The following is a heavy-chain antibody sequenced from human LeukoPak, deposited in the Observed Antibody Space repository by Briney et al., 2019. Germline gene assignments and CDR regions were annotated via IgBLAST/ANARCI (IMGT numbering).Heavy chain of an antibody. CDR1: GGSISSGDYY. CDR3: ARNTVTYRSYWYFDL. CDR2: IYYSGST. J-gene: IGHJ2*01. D-gene: IGHD4-17*01. V-gene: IGHV4-30-4*01. Sequence: SETLSLTCTVSGGSISSGDYYWSWIRQPPGKGLEWIGYIYYSGSTYYNPSLKSRVTISVDTSKNQFSLKLSSVTAADTAVYYCARNTVTYRSYWYFDLWGRGTLVTVSS.